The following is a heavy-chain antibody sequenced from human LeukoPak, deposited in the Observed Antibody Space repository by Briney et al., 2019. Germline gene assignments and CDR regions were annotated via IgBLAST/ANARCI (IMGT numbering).Heavy chain of an antibody. CDR3: ARERDDGFDY. Sequence: PSETLSLTCTVCGGSISSSSDYWGWVRQPPGKGLEWIGSMYYSGSTYYNPSLKSRVTISVDTSKSQFSLKLSSVTAADTAVYYCARERDDGFDYWGQGTLVTVSS. CDR2: MYYSGST. D-gene: IGHD4-17*01. CDR1: GGSISSSSDY. V-gene: IGHV4-39*02. J-gene: IGHJ4*02.